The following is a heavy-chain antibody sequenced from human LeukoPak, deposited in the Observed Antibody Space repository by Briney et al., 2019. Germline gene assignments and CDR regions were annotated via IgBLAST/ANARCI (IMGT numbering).Heavy chain of an antibody. Sequence: PSETLSLTCTVSGGSISSSSYYWGWIRQPPGKGLEWIGSICYDGSTYYNPSLKSRVTISVDTSKNQSSLKLSSVTAADTAVYYCARTGLLFGSEFDYWGQGTLVTVSS. V-gene: IGHV4-39*01. J-gene: IGHJ4*02. CDR1: GGSISSSSYY. CDR3: ARTGLLFGSEFDY. D-gene: IGHD3-10*01. CDR2: ICYDGST.